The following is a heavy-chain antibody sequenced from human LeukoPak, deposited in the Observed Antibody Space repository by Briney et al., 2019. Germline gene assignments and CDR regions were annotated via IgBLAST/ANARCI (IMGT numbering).Heavy chain of an antibody. V-gene: IGHV1-69*01. CDR1: AGTFSSYA. Sequence: SVKLASKASAGTFSSYAISWVRQAPGHGLEWKGGIIPIVGTAHYEQKFQGRVTITADEATSTGYMELSSLGSEDTAVYYCARGTYYCDISGYYWFDPWGQGTLVTVSS. J-gene: IGHJ5*02. CDR3: ARGTYYCDISGYYWFDP. D-gene: IGHD3-22*01. CDR2: IIPIVGTA.